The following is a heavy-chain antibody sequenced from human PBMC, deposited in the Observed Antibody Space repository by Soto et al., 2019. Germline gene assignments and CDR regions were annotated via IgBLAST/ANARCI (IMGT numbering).Heavy chain of an antibody. CDR3: VTLGY. CDR1: GASISSGAYY. CDR2: IFYSGST. D-gene: IGHD2-21*02. J-gene: IGHJ4*02. Sequence: SETLSLTCTVSGASISSGAYYWSWIRQPPGKGLEWIGYIFYSGSTDYNPSLKSRVTISVDTSKNQFSLNLSSVTAADTAVYYCVTLGYWGQGTLVTVS. V-gene: IGHV4-30-4*01.